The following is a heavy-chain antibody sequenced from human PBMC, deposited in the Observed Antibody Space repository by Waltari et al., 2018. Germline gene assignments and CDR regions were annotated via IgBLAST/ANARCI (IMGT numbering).Heavy chain of an antibody. V-gene: IGHV3-43*01. CDR1: GFTFDDFS. CDR3: TKEKRGSNWSVFDY. D-gene: IGHD6-13*01. J-gene: IGHJ4*02. CDR2: IGSDGYRT. Sequence: EAQLLESGGGLVQPGGSLRLSCAASGFTFDDFSIHWVRQAPGKGLEWVGLIGSDGYRTYYADSVKGRFTISRDNRKKSLYLQLNSVTTEDTALYYCTKEKRGSNWSVFDYWGLGTLVTVSS.